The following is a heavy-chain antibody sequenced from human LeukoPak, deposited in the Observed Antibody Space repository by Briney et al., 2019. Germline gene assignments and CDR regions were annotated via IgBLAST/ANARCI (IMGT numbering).Heavy chain of an antibody. J-gene: IGHJ6*03. D-gene: IGHD5-12*01. CDR2: INWNGDST. Sequence: GGSLRLSCAASGFIYDDYDMSWVRQAPGKGLEWVSGINWNGDSTGYVDSVKGRFTISRDNVKNPLYLQMNSLRAEDTALYYCARVVATMDYYYYMDVWGKGTTVTVSS. CDR1: GFIYDDYD. CDR3: ARVVATMDYYYYMDV. V-gene: IGHV3-20*04.